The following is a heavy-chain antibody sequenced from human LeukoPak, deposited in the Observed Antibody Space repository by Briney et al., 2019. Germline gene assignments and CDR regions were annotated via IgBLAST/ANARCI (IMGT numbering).Heavy chain of an antibody. CDR3: ARRYGGYGYFDY. V-gene: IGHV4-34*01. CDR2: INHSGST. J-gene: IGHJ4*02. D-gene: IGHD4-17*01. CDR1: GGSFSGYY. Sequence: PSETLSLTCAVYGGSFSGYYWSWIRQPPGKGLEWIGEINHSGSTNYNPSLKSRVTISVDTSKNQFSLKLSSVTAADTAVYYCARRYGGYGYFDYWGQGTLVTVSS.